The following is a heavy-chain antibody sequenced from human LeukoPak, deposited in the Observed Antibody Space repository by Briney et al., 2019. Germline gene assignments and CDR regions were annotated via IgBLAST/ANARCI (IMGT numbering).Heavy chain of an antibody. CDR2: VSLSGDNT. CDR3: ARRASPAWYYFDC. Sequence: GGSLRLSCAASGFTVRSYAMSWVRQAPGKGLEWVATVSLSGDNTYYVDSVKGRFTISRDNSKNTLYLQMYSLRAEDTAVYYCARRASPAWYYFDCWGRGTLVTVSS. V-gene: IGHV3-23*01. D-gene: IGHD2-8*02. CDR1: GFTVRSYA. J-gene: IGHJ4*02.